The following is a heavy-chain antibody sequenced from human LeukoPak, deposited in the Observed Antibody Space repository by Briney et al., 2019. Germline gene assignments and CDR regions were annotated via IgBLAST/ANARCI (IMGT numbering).Heavy chain of an antibody. J-gene: IGHJ5*02. CDR1: GGSISSYY. CDR3: ARYGAAHAKDNWFDP. V-gene: IGHV4-59*08. Sequence: SETLSLTCTVSGGSISSYYWSWIRQPPGKGLEWIGYIYYSGSTNYNPYLKSRVTISVDTSKNQFSLKLSSVTAADTAVYYCARYGAAHAKDNWFDPWGQGTLVTVSS. D-gene: IGHD6-6*01. CDR2: IYYSGST.